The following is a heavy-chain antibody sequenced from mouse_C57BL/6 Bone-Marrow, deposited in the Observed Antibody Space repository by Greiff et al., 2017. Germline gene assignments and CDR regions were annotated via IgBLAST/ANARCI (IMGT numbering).Heavy chain of an antibody. V-gene: IGHV1-15*01. Sequence: VQLQESGAELVRPGASVTLSCKASGYTFTDYEMHWVKQTPVHGLEWIGAIDPETGGTAYNQKFKGKAILTADKSSSTAYMELPSLTSEDSAVYYCTRNCLDYWGQGTTLTVSS. J-gene: IGHJ2*01. CDR1: GYTFTDYE. CDR3: TRNCLDY. CDR2: IDPETGGT.